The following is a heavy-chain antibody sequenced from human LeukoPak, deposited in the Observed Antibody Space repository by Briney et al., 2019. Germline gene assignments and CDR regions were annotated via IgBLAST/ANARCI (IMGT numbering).Heavy chain of an antibody. CDR2: ISAYNGNT. Sequence: ASVKVSCKASGYTFTSYGISWVRQAPGQGLEWMGWISAYNGNTNYAQKLQGRVTMTRNTSISTAYMELTGLRSEDTAMYFCARKGLLGSGKPWFDPWGQGTLVTVSS. V-gene: IGHV1-18*01. D-gene: IGHD2-15*01. CDR3: ARKGLLGSGKPWFDP. CDR1: GYTFTSYG. J-gene: IGHJ5*02.